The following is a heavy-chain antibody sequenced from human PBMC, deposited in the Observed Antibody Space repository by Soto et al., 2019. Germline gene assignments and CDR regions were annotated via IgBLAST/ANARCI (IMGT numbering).Heavy chain of an antibody. D-gene: IGHD3-10*01. J-gene: IGHJ4*02. Sequence: QVQLVQSGAEVKKPGSSVKVSCKASGGTFSSYTISWVRQAPGQGLEWMGRIIPILGIANYAQKFQRRVTITADKSTSTAYMELSSLRSEDTAVYYCAREEYYYGSGAFFDYWRQGTLVTVSS. CDR1: GGTFSSYT. CDR2: IIPILGIA. CDR3: AREEYYYGSGAFFDY. V-gene: IGHV1-69*08.